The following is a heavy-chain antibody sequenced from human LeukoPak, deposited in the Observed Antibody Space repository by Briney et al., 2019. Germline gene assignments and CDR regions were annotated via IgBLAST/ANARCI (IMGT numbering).Heavy chain of an antibody. J-gene: IGHJ4*02. Sequence: GESLQISCQASGSSFTSYWIAWVRPIPGKGLEWMGIINPADSDTRYSLSVQGQVTISADRSITTAYLQWSSLKASDTAIYYCARGEGGYNYAFWGQGTLVSVSS. CDR2: INPADSDT. D-gene: IGHD5-24*01. V-gene: IGHV5-51*01. CDR3: ARGEGGYNYAF. CDR1: GSSFTSYW.